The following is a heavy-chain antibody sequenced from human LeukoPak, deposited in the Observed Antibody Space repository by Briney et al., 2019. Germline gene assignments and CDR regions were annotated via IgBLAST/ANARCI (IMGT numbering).Heavy chain of an antibody. CDR3: ARARDCSSTSCYYAFDI. D-gene: IGHD2-2*01. CDR1: GFTLDDYG. J-gene: IGHJ3*02. CDR2: INWNGGST. Sequence: GGSLRLSCAASGFTLDDYGMSWVRQAPGKGLEWVSGINWNGGSTGYADSVKGRFTISRDNAKNSLYLQMNSLRAEDTALYYCARARDCSSTSCYYAFDIWGQGTIVTVSS. V-gene: IGHV3-20*04.